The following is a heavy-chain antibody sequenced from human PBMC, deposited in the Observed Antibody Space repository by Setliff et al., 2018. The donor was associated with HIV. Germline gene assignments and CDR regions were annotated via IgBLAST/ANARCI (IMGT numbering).Heavy chain of an antibody. CDR3: ASITMVRGVPYGMDV. CDR1: GGSFSGYY. D-gene: IGHD3-10*01. Sequence: SETLSLTCAVYGGSFSGYYWSWIRQPPGKGLEWIGEINHSGSTNYNPSRKSRVTISVDTSKNQFSLKLSSVTAADTAVYYCASITMVRGVPYGMDVWGQGTTVTVSS. CDR2: INHSGST. J-gene: IGHJ6*02. V-gene: IGHV4-34*01.